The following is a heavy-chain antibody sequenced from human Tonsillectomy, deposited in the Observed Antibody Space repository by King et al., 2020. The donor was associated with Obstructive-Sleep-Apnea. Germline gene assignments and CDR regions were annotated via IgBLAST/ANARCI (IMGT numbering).Heavy chain of an antibody. CDR2: ISSSSSYI. J-gene: IGHJ4*02. V-gene: IGHV3-21*01. D-gene: IGHD3-22*01. CDR3: ARDRRPDYYDSSGYFDY. Sequence: VQLVESGGGLVKPGGSLRLSCAASGFTFSSYSMNWVRQAPGKGLEWVSSISSSSSYIYYADSVKGRFTISRDNAKNSLYLQMNSLRAEDTAVYYCARDRRPDYYDSSGYFDYWGQGTLVTVSS. CDR1: GFTFSSYS.